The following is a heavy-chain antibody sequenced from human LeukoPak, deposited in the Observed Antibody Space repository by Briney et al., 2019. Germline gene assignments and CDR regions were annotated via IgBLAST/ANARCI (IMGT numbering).Heavy chain of an antibody. Sequence: SVKVSCKASGGTFSSYAISWVRQAPGQGLEWMGGIIPIFGTANYAQKFQGRVTITADESTSTAYMELSSLRSEDTAVYYCASHSSGWYRFFDYWGQGTLVTVSS. V-gene: IGHV1-69*01. CDR3: ASHSSGWYRFFDY. J-gene: IGHJ4*02. CDR1: GGTFSSYA. CDR2: IIPIFGTA. D-gene: IGHD6-19*01.